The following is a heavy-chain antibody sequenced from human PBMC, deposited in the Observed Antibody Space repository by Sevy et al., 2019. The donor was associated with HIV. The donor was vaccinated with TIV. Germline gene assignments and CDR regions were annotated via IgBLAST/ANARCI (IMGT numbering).Heavy chain of an antibody. CDR3: ARDAAGGTTNSGMDV. J-gene: IGHJ6*02. V-gene: IGHV1-2*06. CDR1: GYTLTDDY. Sequence: ASVKVSCKASGYTLTDDYLHWVRQAPGQGLEWMGRIYPNSGGTNYAQKFQGRVTMTRDTSISTAYMELSRLGPDDTAVYFCARDAAGGTTNSGMDVWGQGTTVTVSS. CDR2: IYPNSGGT. D-gene: IGHD1-7*01.